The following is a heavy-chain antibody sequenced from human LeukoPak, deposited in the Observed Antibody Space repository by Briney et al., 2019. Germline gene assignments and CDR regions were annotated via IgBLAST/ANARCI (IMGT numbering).Heavy chain of an antibody. Sequence: GGSLRLSCVASGFIFSDFWMSWVRQAPGKGLEWVANIKQDGSGKYYVDSVKGRFTISRDNAKNSLYLQMNNLRVEDTAVYFCARGQRLGSWGQGTLVIVSS. CDR2: IKQDGSGK. CDR3: ARGQRLGS. CDR1: GFIFSDFW. V-gene: IGHV3-7*01. D-gene: IGHD3-9*01. J-gene: IGHJ4*02.